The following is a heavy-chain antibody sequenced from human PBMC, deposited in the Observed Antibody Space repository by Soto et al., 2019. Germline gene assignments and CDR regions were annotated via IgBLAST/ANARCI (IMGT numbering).Heavy chain of an antibody. D-gene: IGHD2-21*02. CDR1: GFTSNTSG. CDR3: ATKVRVTNYLYYGMDV. J-gene: IGHJ6*02. CDR2: IAFDGSQE. V-gene: IGHV3-30*03. Sequence: VGSLRLSCAASGFTSNTSGMHWVRQAPGKGLEWVAVIAFDGSQEFYGDSVRGRFTISRDNSKNTLFLQMKSLTPEDTAVYYCATKVRVTNYLYYGMDVWGQGTTVTVSS.